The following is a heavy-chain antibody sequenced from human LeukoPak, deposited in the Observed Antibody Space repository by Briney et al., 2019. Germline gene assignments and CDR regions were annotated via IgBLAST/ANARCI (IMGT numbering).Heavy chain of an antibody. CDR2: IKQDGSEK. D-gene: IGHD3-10*01. V-gene: IGHV3-7*01. J-gene: IGHJ4*02. CDR3: ARDRLNYYGSGSYYVY. CDR1: GFTFSSYW. Sequence: GGSLRLSCAASGFTFSSYWMSWVRQAPGKGLEWVANIKQDGSEKYYVDSVKGRFTISRDNAKNSLYLQMNSLRAEDTAVYYCARDRLNYYGSGSYYVYWGQGTLVTVSS.